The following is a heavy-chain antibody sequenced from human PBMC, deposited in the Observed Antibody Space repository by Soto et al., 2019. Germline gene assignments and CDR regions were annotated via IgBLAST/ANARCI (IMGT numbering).Heavy chain of an antibody. CDR1: GYKFISHS. CDR3: ARGAFCGGAPGCRDMDV. Sequence: QIQLVQSGGEVKKPGASVKVSCKSSGYKFISHSITWVRQAPGQGLEWMGRISAYNGNTNYAQKLQGRVTMTTDTSTKTAYMELRSLRSDDTAVYYCARGAFCGGAPGCRDMDVWGQGTPVTVSS. J-gene: IGHJ6*02. CDR2: ISAYNGNT. D-gene: IGHD2-21*01. V-gene: IGHV1-18*01.